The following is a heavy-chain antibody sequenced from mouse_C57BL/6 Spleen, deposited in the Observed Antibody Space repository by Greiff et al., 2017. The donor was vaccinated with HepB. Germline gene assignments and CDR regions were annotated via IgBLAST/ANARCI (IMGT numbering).Heavy chain of an antibody. Sequence: QVHVKQPGAELVMPGASVKLSCKASGYTFTSYWMHWVKQRPGQGLEWIGEIDPSDSYTNYNQKFKGKSTLTVDKSSSTAYMQLSSLTSEDSAVYYCARSYGSSHDWYFDVWGTGTTVTVSS. V-gene: IGHV1-69*01. CDR2: IDPSDSYT. J-gene: IGHJ1*03. CDR1: GYTFTSYW. CDR3: ARSYGSSHDWYFDV. D-gene: IGHD1-1*01.